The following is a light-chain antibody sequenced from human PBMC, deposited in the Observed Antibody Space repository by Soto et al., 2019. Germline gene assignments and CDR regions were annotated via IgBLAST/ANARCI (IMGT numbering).Light chain of an antibody. J-gene: IGKJ4*01. CDR2: GAS. Sequence: EIVMTQSPATLSVSPGERATLSCRASQSVSSNLAWYQQKPGQAPRLLIYGASTRATGIPARFSGSGSGTEXXXXXSXXXXXXXXVYYCQQYNNWPLTFGGGTKVEIK. V-gene: IGKV3-15*01. CDR3: QQYNNWPLT. CDR1: QSVSSN.